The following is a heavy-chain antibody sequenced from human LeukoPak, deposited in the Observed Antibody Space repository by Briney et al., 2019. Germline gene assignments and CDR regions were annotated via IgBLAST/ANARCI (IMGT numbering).Heavy chain of an antibody. CDR1: GGSISSSSHY. D-gene: IGHD2-21*02. CDR2: INYSGST. V-gene: IGHV4-39*02. J-gene: IGHJ3*02. CDR3: ARLVVVTAPAFAFDI. Sequence: PSETLSLTCTVSGGSISSSSHYWGWIRQPPGKGLEWIGSINYSGSTYYNPSLWSRVTISVDTSKNHFSLKLSSVTAADTAVYYCARLVVVTAPAFAFDIWGQGTMVTVSS.